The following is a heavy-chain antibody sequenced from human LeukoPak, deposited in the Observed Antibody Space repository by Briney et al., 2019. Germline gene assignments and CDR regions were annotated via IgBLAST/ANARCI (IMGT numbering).Heavy chain of an antibody. V-gene: IGHV3-30*02. CDR2: VRYDETTK. CDR1: GFTFSNYG. J-gene: IGHJ3*02. D-gene: IGHD6-13*01. Sequence: PGGSLRLSCAASGFTFSNYGMHWVRQAPGKGLEWVAFVRYDETTKFYADSVKGRFTISRDNAKNSLYLQMNSLRAEDTAVYYCARDAYTSSLDAFDIWGQGTMVTVPS. CDR3: ARDAYTSSLDAFDI.